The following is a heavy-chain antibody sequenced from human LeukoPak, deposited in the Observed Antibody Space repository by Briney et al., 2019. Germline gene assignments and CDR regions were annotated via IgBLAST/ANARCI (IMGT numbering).Heavy chain of an antibody. CDR1: GFTFSSYS. CDR2: IWYDGSNK. D-gene: IGHD6-13*01. Sequence: GGSLRLSCAASGFTFSSYSMNWVRQAPGKGLEWVAVIWYDGSNKYYADSVKGRFTISRDNSKNTLYLQMNSLRAEDTAVYYCARDKIAAAGRGRYYYGMDVWGQGTTVTVSS. J-gene: IGHJ6*02. V-gene: IGHV3-33*08. CDR3: ARDKIAAAGRGRYYYGMDV.